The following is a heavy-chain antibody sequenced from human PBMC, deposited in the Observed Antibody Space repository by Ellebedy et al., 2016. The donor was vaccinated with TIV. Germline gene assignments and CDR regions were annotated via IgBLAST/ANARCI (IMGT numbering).Heavy chain of an antibody. CDR1: GYAFTTYC. D-gene: IGHD4-17*01. V-gene: IGHV1-18*01. CDR2: ISAYNGNT. Sequence: AASVKVSCKASGYAFTTYCITWVRQAPGQGVEWMGWISAYNGNTNLAQKLQGRVTMTTDASTSTAYMELRSLGSDDTAVYYCARDRDYGDYGIDSWGQGALVTVS. CDR3: ARDRDYGDYGIDS. J-gene: IGHJ4*02.